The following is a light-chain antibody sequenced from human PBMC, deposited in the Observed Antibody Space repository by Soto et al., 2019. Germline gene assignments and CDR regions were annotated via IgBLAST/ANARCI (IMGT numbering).Light chain of an antibody. CDR2: GAS. CDR1: QSINIY. Sequence: IQMTHSPSSLSASVGDSVTVTCRASQSINIYLNWYQQKPGKAPTLLIYGASSLQSGVPSRFTGGGSRTDFTLTISSLQPEDFATCYCQQSYRSPYTFGQGTKLEIK. CDR3: QQSYRSPYT. J-gene: IGKJ2*01. V-gene: IGKV1-39*01.